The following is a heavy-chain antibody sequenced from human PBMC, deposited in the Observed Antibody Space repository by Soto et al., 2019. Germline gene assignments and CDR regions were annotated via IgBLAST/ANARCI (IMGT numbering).Heavy chain of an antibody. D-gene: IGHD2-2*01. V-gene: IGHV3-7*01. CDR3: ARGEYQLPSDS. CDR1: GFIFRNFW. Sequence: EVQLVESGGGLVQPGGSLRLSCAASGFIFRNFWMTWVRQAPGKGLEWVANIKQDGSEKYYVDSVSGRFTISRDNVKNSLFLQMNSLRAEDTGVYYSARGEYQLPSDSWGQGTLVTVSS. CDR2: IKQDGSEK. J-gene: IGHJ4*02.